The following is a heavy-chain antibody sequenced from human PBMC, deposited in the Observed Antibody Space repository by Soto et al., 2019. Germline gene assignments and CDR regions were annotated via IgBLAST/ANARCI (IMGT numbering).Heavy chain of an antibody. CDR3: ARDPPTIASAGREDY. D-gene: IGHD6-13*01. V-gene: IGHV1-18*01. CDR2: ISAYNGNT. Sequence: ASVKVSCKASGYSFTSYGISWVRQAPGQGLEWMGWISAYNGNTNYAQKLQGRVTMTTDTSTSTAYMELRSLRSDDTAVYYCARDPPTIASAGREDYWGQGTLVTVSS. CDR1: GYSFTSYG. J-gene: IGHJ4*02.